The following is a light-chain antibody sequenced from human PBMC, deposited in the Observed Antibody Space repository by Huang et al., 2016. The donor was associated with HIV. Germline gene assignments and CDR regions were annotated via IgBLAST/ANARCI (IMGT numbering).Light chain of an antibody. CDR3: QQRSDWPPT. CDR1: QSVRVY. CDR2: NAS. Sequence: EIALAQSPVTLSLYPGERATRACRASQSVRVYLACYQQTAGQPPRLLIYNASHRATGLPARFSGSGSGTDFTLTISSLEPEDFAVYYCQQRSDWPPTFGRGTKVEIK. V-gene: IGKV3-11*01. J-gene: IGKJ1*01.